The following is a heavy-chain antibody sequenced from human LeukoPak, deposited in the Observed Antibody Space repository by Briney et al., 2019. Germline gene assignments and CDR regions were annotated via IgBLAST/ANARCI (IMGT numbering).Heavy chain of an antibody. Sequence: SETLSLTCTVSGGSISSSSYYWGWIRQPPGKGLEWIGSIYYSGSTYYNPSLKSRVTISVDTSKNQFSLKLSSVTAADTAVYYCARDLAPSPYNWFDPWGQGTLVTASS. CDR2: IYYSGST. J-gene: IGHJ5*02. V-gene: IGHV4-39*07. CDR3: ARDLAPSPYNWFDP. D-gene: IGHD3-16*01. CDR1: GGSISSSSYY.